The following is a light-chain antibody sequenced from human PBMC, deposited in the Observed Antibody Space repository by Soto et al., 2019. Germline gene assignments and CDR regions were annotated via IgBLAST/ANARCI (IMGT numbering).Light chain of an antibody. Sequence: DIQMTQSPSSLSASVGDRVTITCRASESIARHLNWYQQKPGKAPKLLIYAASSLQNGVPSRFRGGVSGTDFTLTISKLQPEHFATYYCQQSYSSLSITFGQGTRLQIK. CDR3: QQSYSSLSIT. J-gene: IGKJ5*01. CDR2: AAS. CDR1: ESIARH. V-gene: IGKV1-39*01.